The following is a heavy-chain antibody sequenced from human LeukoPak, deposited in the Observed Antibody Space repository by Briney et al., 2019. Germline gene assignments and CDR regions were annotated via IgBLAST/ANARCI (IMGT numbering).Heavy chain of an antibody. V-gene: IGHV3-23*01. CDR2: ISGSGGTT. J-gene: IGHJ2*01. CDR3: AKDRKVYEL. D-gene: IGHD5/OR15-5a*01. CDR1: GLTFSTYA. Sequence: PGGSLRLSCAASGLTFSTYAMSWVRQAPGKGPEWVSGISGSGGTTYYADSVKGRFSISSDNSRSMLYLQMNSLRVEDTALYYCAKDRKVYELWGRGTLVTVSS.